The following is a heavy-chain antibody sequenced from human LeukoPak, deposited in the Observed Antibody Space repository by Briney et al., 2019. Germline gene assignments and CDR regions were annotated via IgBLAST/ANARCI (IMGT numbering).Heavy chain of an antibody. CDR2: ISYDGSNK. CDR1: GFTFSGDW. Sequence: GGSLRLSCAASGFTFSGDWMSWVRQAPGKGLEWVAVISYDGSNKYYADSVKGRFTISRDNSKNTLYLQMNSLRAEDTAVYYCARDNTPNDYYDSSGYYYVYWGQGTLVTVSS. D-gene: IGHD3-22*01. CDR3: ARDNTPNDYYDSSGYYYVY. J-gene: IGHJ4*02. V-gene: IGHV3-30-3*01.